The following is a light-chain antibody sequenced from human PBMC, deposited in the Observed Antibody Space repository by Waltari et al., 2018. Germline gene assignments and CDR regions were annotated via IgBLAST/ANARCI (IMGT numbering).Light chain of an antibody. J-gene: IGKJ4*01. CDR1: ESVVTD. Sequence: VLTQSPAPLSLSPGERATLSCGASESVVTDLAWYQHRPGQAPRPLIYDASQRASGIPSRFTGGGSGTDFTLTISSLQPEDFAVYFCQQRRHWPLTFGGGTKVEI. V-gene: IGKV3-11*01. CDR2: DAS. CDR3: QQRRHWPLT.